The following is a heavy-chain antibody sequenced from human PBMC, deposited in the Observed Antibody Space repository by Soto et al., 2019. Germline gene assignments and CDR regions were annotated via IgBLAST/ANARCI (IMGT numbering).Heavy chain of an antibody. D-gene: IGHD3-3*01. CDR2: IYYSGST. CDR1: GGTFSGYY. V-gene: IGHV4-34*01. Sequence: PSETLSLTYAVYGGTFSGYYGSWIRQAPGKGLEWIGGIYYSGSTYYNPSLKSRVTISVDTSKNQFSLKLSSVTAADTAVYYCARPYDFWSGPDAFDIWGQGTMVTVSS. J-gene: IGHJ3*02. CDR3: ARPYDFWSGPDAFDI.